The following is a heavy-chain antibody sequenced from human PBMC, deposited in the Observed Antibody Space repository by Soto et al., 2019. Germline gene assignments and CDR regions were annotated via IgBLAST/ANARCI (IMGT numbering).Heavy chain of an antibody. V-gene: IGHV3-23*01. CDR1: GFTFSSYA. Sequence: EVQLLESGGGFIQPGGSLRLSCAASGFTFSSYAMSWVRLAPGKGLEWVSCISASGGSTYYRDPVKGRFTISRDNSKNTLYLQMNSLRAEDTAVYYCAKGNSDFWSDSGPYYYYYGMDVWGQGTTVTVSS. D-gene: IGHD3-3*01. CDR2: ISASGGST. CDR3: AKGNSDFWSDSGPYYYYYGMDV. J-gene: IGHJ6*02.